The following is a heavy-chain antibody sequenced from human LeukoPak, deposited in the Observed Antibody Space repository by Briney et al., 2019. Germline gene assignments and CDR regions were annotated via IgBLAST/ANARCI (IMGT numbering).Heavy chain of an antibody. Sequence: SETLSLTCTVSGGSISSYYWSWIRQPPGEGLGWIGYIYYSGSTNYNPSLKSRVTISVDTSKNQFSLKLSSVTAADTAVYYCARDWGPWDDSSGYYYSYAFDIWGQGTMVTVSS. CDR1: GGSISSYY. J-gene: IGHJ3*02. V-gene: IGHV4-59*01. CDR2: IYYSGST. CDR3: ARDWGPWDDSSGYYYSYAFDI. D-gene: IGHD3-22*01.